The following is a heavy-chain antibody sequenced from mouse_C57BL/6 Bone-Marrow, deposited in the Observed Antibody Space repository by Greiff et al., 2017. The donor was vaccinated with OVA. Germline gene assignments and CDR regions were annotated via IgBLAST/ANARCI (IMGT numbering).Heavy chain of an antibody. CDR1: GYTFTSYW. V-gene: IGHV1-7*01. D-gene: IGHD4-1*01. CDR3: ARSAGSFAY. J-gene: IGHJ3*01. Sequence: QVQLQQSGAELAKPGASVKLSCKASGYTFTSYWMHWVKQRPGQGLEWIGYINPSSGYTKYNQKFKVKATLTADKSSSTAYMQLSSLTYEDSAVYYCARSAGSFAYWGQGTLVTVSA. CDR2: INPSSGYT.